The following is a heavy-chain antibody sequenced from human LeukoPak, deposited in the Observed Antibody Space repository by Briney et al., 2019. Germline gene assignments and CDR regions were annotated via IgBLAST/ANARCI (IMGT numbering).Heavy chain of an antibody. D-gene: IGHD3-9*01. V-gene: IGHV3-13*01. J-gene: IGHJ4*02. Sequence: PGGSLRLSCAASGFTFSSYDMHWVRQATGKGLEWGSAIGTAGDTYYPGSVKGRFTISRENAKNSLYLQMNSLRAGDTAVYYCARGDILTGYVDYWGQGTLVTVSS. CDR2: IGTAGDT. CDR3: ARGDILTGYVDY. CDR1: GFTFSSYD.